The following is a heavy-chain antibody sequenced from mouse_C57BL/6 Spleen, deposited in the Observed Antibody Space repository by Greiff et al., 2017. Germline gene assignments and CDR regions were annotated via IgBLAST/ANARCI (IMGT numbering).Heavy chain of an antibody. V-gene: IGHV5-17*01. D-gene: IGHD2-12*01. CDR2: ISGGSSTI. J-gene: IGHJ1*03. CDR1: GFTFSDYG. CDR3: AGRYPVPCDV. Sequence: EVHLVESGGGLVKPGGSLKLSCAASGFTFSDYGMYWVRQAPEKGLECVAYISGGSSTIYYADTVKGRFTISRDNAKNTLFLQMTSLRSEDTAMYYCAGRYPVPCDVWGTGTTVTVSS.